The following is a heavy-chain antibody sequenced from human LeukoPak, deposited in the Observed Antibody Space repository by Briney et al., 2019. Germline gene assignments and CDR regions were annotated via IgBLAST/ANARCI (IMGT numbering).Heavy chain of an antibody. D-gene: IGHD2-21*01. J-gene: IGHJ4*02. V-gene: IGHV3-15*01. CDR2: IKSQTDGGTT. Sequence: GGSLRLSCAASGFTFRNAWMTWVRQAPGKGLKWVGRIKSQTDGGTTDYAAPVKGRFTISRDDSKNTLYLQMNSLKTEDTAVYYCTTETIAPGYWGQGTLVTVSS. CDR3: TTETIAPGY. CDR1: GFTFRNAW.